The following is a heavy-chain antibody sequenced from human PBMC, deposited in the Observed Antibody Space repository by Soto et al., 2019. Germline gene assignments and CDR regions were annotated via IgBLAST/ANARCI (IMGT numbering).Heavy chain of an antibody. CDR3: ERDVAARPPYYYYGMDV. CDR2: ISYDGSNK. CDR1: GFTFSSYA. V-gene: IGHV3-30-3*01. J-gene: IGHJ6*04. D-gene: IGHD6-6*01. Sequence: PGGSLRLSCAASGFTFSSYAMHWVRQAPGKGLEWVAVISYDGSNKYYADSVKGRFTISRDNSKNTLYLQMNSLRAEDTAVYYCERDVAARPPYYYYGMDVWGKGTT.